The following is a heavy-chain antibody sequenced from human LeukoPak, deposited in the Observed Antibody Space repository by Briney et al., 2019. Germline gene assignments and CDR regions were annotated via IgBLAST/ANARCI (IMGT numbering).Heavy chain of an antibody. CDR3: ARAGYHDSSGYILPQA. CDR1: GFTFSSYG. D-gene: IGHD3-22*01. Sequence: GGSLRLSCAASGFTFSSYGMHWVRQAPGKGLEWVAVIWYDGSNKYYADSVKGRFTISRDNSKNTLYLQMNSLRAEDTAVYYCARAGYHDSSGYILPQAWGQGTLVTVSS. J-gene: IGHJ5*02. V-gene: IGHV3-33*01. CDR2: IWYDGSNK.